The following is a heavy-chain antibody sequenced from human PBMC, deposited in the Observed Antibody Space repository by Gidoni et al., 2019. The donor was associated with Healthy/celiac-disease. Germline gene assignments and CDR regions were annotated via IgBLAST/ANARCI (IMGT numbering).Heavy chain of an antibody. Sequence: QVTSQGSGPVLAKPTETLTLTCTVAGFSLSTARMGVSWIRQPPGKALEWFAHVLSNDGKSYSTALKGRLTITKYTAKRQMVLTMTNMDPVDAATYYYARVGAAHTNSFDSWGQGTLVTVSS. CDR3: ARVGAAHTNSFDS. J-gene: IGHJ5*01. CDR2: VLSNDGK. V-gene: IGHV2-26*01. D-gene: IGHD6-25*01. CDR1: GFSLSTARMG.